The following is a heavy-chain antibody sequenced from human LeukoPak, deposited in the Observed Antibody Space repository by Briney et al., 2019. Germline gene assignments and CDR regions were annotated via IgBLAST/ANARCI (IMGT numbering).Heavy chain of an antibody. V-gene: IGHV3-30*02. D-gene: IGHD3-3*02. CDR1: GFTFSSYE. CDR3: AKEGLLDYYYYYMDV. J-gene: IGHJ6*03. Sequence: GGSLRLSCAASGFTFSSYEMNWVRQAPGKGLEWVAFIRYDGSNKYYADSVKGRFTISRDNSKNTLYLQMNSLRAEDTAVYYCAKEGLLDYYYYYMDVWGKGTTVTISS. CDR2: IRYDGSNK.